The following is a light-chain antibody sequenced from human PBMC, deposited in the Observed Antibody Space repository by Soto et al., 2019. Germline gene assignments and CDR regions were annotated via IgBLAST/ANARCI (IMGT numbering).Light chain of an antibody. CDR2: VAS. CDR3: QQYGSSPLT. J-gene: IGKJ4*01. CDR1: QSVSRSY. Sequence: EIVLTQSPGTLSLSPGERATLSFMASQSVSRSYLAWYQQKPGQAPRLLIYVASNRATGIPDRFSGSGSGTDFTLTISRLEPEDFAVYYCQQYGSSPLTFGGGTKVDIK. V-gene: IGKV3-20*01.